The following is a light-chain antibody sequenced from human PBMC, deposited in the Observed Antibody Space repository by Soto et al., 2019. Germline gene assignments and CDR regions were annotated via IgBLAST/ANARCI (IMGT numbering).Light chain of an antibody. CDR2: EVS. CDR1: QSVSSY. CDR3: QQRSNWPRT. J-gene: IGKJ1*01. Sequence: EIVLTQSPATLSLSPGERATLSCRASQSVSSYLAWYQQKPGQAPRLLIYEVSNRATGIPARFSGSGSGTDFTLTISSLGPEDFAVYYCQQRSNWPRTFGQGTKVDIK. V-gene: IGKV3-11*01.